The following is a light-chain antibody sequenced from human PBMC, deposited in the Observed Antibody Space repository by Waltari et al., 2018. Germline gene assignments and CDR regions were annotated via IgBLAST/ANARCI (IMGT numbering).Light chain of an antibody. Sequence: ESVLTQSPGTLSLSPGERATLSCRATQTVANTYLKWYQLKTVQAPRLLLHGASRRPTGIPDRFSGSGSGTDFTLTISRLEPEDFAVYYCRLSGGSPRTFGGGTKVEIK. V-gene: IGKV3-20*01. CDR2: GAS. CDR3: RLSGGSPRT. CDR1: QTVANTY. J-gene: IGKJ4*01.